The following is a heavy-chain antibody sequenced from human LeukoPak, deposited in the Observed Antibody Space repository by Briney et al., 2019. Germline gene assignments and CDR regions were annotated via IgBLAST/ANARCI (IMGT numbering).Heavy chain of an antibody. CDR2: ISGSGGST. Sequence: PGGSLRLSCAASGFTFSSYAMSWVRQAPGKGLEWVSAISGSGGSTYYADSVKGRFTISRDNSKNTLYLQMNNLRVEDTAVYYCAKAPRAAIPHLLVDYWGQGTLVTVSS. J-gene: IGHJ4*02. CDR1: GFTFSSYA. V-gene: IGHV3-23*01. D-gene: IGHD2-21*02. CDR3: AKAPRAAIPHLLVDY.